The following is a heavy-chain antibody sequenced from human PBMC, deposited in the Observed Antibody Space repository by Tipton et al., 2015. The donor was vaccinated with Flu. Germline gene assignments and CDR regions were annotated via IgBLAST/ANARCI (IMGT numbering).Heavy chain of an antibody. CDR2: VSRTGST. CDR3: ARRDYSNYVSEPKNWFDS. Sequence: TLSLTCAVSGDSISSDFYWAWIRQFPGKGLGWIGTVSRTGSTIYNPSLKSRVTISIDTSKNQFSLNMRSVTAADMAVYYCARRDYSNYVSEPKNWFDSWGQGALVTVSS. CDR1: GDSISSDFY. D-gene: IGHD4-11*01. V-gene: IGHV4-38-2*01. J-gene: IGHJ5*01.